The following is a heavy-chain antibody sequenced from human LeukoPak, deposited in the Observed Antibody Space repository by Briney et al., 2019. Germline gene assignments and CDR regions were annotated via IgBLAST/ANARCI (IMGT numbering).Heavy chain of an antibody. V-gene: IGHV4-34*01. Sequence: SSETLSLTCAVYGGSFSGYYWSWIRLPPGKGLEWIGEINHSGSTNYNPSLKSRVTISVDTSKNQFSLKLSSVTAADTAVYYCARGYCSGGSCYSFDYWGQGTLVTVSS. CDR1: GGSFSGYY. D-gene: IGHD2-15*01. CDR3: ARGYCSGGSCYSFDY. J-gene: IGHJ4*02. CDR2: INHSGST.